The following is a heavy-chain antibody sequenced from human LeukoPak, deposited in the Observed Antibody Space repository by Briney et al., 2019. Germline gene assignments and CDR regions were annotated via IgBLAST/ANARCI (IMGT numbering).Heavy chain of an antibody. D-gene: IGHD5-12*01. V-gene: IGHV3-23*01. Sequence: SGGSLRLSCAASGFTFSSYAMSWVRQAPGKGLEWVSAISGSGGSTYYADSVKGRFTISRDNSKNTLYLQMNSLRAEDTAVYYCAKDLGCSGYDAIDYWGQGTLVTVSS. CDR1: GFTFSSYA. J-gene: IGHJ4*02. CDR3: AKDLGCSGYDAIDY. CDR2: ISGSGGST.